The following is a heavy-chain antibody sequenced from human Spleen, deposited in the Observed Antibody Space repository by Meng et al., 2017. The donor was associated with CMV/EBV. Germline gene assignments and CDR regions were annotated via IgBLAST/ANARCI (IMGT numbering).Heavy chain of an antibody. CDR3: TATFNGVATTNDY. CDR2: MNPNSGDT. J-gene: IGHJ4*02. V-gene: IGHV1-8*01. Sequence: ASVKVSCKASGYTFTNYDINWVRQAAGQGLEWMGWMNPNSGDTGYAQKFQERVTITRDMSTSTAYMELSSLRSEDTAVYYCTATFNGVATTNDYWGQGTLVTVSS. D-gene: IGHD5-12*01. CDR1: GYTFTNYD.